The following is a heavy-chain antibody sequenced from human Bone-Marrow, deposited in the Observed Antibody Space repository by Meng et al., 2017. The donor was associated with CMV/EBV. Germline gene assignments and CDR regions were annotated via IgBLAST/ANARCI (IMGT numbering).Heavy chain of an antibody. CDR2: KKTRGGRK. V-gene: IGHV1-46*01. D-gene: IGHD1-26*01. Sequence: GGKGTGEGIEWRGKKKTRGGRKRKEKKKQGRVKMTRDTSTRKVYMELSSLRSEDTAVYYCARIRYSGSYWGSYYFDYWGQGTLVTVSS. J-gene: IGHJ4*02. CDR3: ARIRYSGSYWGSYYFDY.